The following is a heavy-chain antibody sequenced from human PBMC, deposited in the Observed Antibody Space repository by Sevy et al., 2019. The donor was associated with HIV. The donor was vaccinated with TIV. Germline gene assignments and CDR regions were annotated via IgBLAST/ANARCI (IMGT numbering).Heavy chain of an antibody. CDR2: IKTKTDGGTT. D-gene: IGHD3-22*01. CDR1: GFTFSDAW. CDR3: TTAKYYYDSSGYYGVDDY. V-gene: IGHV3-15*07. J-gene: IGHJ4*02. Sequence: GGSLRLSCAASGFTFSDAWMNWVHQAPGKGLEWVGLIKTKTDGGTTDYAAPVKGRFTISRDDAKDTLYLQMNSLKTEDTAVYYCTTAKYYYDSSGYYGVDDYWGQGTLVTVSS.